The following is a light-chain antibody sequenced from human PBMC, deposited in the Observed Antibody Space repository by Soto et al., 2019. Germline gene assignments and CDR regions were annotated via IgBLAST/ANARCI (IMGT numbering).Light chain of an antibody. V-gene: IGKV1-33*01. CDR2: DAS. CDR3: QQYDNLPPLT. Sequence: DIQMTQSPSSLSASVGDRVTITCQASQDISNYLNWYQQKPGKAPKLLIYDASNLETGVPSSFSGSGSGTDFTFTISSLQPEDIATYYFQQYDNLPPLTFGGGTKVEIK. CDR1: QDISNY. J-gene: IGKJ4*01.